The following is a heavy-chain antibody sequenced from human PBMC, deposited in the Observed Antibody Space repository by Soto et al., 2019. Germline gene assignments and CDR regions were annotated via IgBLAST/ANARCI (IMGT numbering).Heavy chain of an antibody. D-gene: IGHD2-2*01. V-gene: IGHV3-33*01. J-gene: IGHJ6*02. CDR2: IWYDGSNK. CDR3: ARDSCSSTSCYYYYYGMDV. Sequence: GGSLRLSCAASGFTFSSYGMHWVRQAPGKGLEWVAVIWYDGSNKYYADSVKGRFTISRDNSKNTLYLQMNSLRAEDTAVYYCARDSCSSTSCYYYYYGMDVWGQGTTVTVSS. CDR1: GFTFSSYG.